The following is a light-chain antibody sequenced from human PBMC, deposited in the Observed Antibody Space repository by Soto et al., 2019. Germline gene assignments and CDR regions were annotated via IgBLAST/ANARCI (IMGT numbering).Light chain of an antibody. CDR2: EVS. V-gene: IGLV2-14*01. Sequence: QSALTQPASVSGSPGQSITISCTGTSSDVGGYKYVSWYQHHPGKAPKLMIYEVSNRPSGVSNRFSGSKSGNTASLTISGLQAEEEADYYCLSYTSTNTRVFGGGTKVTVL. CDR3: LSYTSTNTRV. CDR1: SSDVGGYKY. J-gene: IGLJ2*01.